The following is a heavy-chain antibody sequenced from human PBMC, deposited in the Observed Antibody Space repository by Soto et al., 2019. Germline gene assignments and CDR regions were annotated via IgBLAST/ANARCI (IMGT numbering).Heavy chain of an antibody. V-gene: IGHV4-39*01. CDR3: ARHLYSGDSSGSFGY. D-gene: IGHD6-19*01. J-gene: IGHJ4*02. CDR2: IFYSGNT. Sequence: QLQLQESGPGLVKPSETLSLTCTVSDDSIGRSNYFWGWIRQPPGKGLEWIGNIFYSGNTHYNPSLKSRVTISLDTPIHRFSLGLSSVTAADTAGYYCARHLYSGDSSGSFGYWGPGALVIVSS. CDR1: DDSIGRSNYF.